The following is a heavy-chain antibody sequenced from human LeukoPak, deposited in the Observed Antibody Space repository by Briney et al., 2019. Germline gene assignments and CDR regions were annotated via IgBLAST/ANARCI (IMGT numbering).Heavy chain of an antibody. V-gene: IGHV3-64*01. CDR1: GFTFSSYA. Sequence: GGSLRLSCAASGFTFSSYAMHWVRQAPGKGLEYVSAISSNGGSTYYANSVKGRFTISRDNSKNTLYLQMGSLRAEDMALYYCARRNSSGWYDYWGQGTLVTVSS. J-gene: IGHJ4*02. CDR3: ARRNSSGWYDY. D-gene: IGHD6-19*01. CDR2: ISSNGGST.